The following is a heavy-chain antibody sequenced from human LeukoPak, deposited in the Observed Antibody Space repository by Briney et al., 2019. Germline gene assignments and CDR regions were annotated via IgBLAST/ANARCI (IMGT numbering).Heavy chain of an antibody. V-gene: IGHV3-30*04. CDR1: RFILSNYA. CDR2: ISYHGRDQ. D-gene: IGHD2-15*01. J-gene: IGHJ4*02. CDR3: VRQDCSGGSCYLDY. Sequence: GGSLRLSCAASRFILSNYAMHWVRQAPGKGLDWVAVISYHGRDQFYADSVKGRFTIPRDSSKDTLYLQMNSLRTEDTAVYYCVRQDCSGGSCYLDYWGQGTLVTVSS.